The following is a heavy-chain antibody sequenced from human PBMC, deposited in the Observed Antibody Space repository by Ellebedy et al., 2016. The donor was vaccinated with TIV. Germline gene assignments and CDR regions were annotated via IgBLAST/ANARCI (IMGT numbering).Heavy chain of an antibody. J-gene: IGHJ4*02. CDR3: ARHFRYTYGHLID. V-gene: IGHV4-59*08. D-gene: IGHD5-18*01. CDR1: GGSVSSHY. CDR2: IFYRGST. Sequence: MPSETLSLTCSVSGGSVSSHYWSWIRQPPGQGLEWIAYIFYRGSTNYNPSLKSRVTVSVDTSKNQFSLTLDSVTAADTAVYYCARHFRYTYGHLIDWGPGILVTVAS.